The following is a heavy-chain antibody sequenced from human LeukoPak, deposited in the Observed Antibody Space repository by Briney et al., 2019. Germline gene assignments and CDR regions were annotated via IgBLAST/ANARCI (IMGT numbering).Heavy chain of an antibody. V-gene: IGHV1-8*01. CDR2: MNPNSGNT. D-gene: IGHD7-27*01. J-gene: IGHJ5*02. CDR1: GYTFTSYD. Sequence: ASVKVSCKASGYTFTSYDINWVRQATGQGLEWMGWMNPNSGNTGYAQKFQGRVTMTRNTSISTAYMELSSLRSEDTAVYYCARDVNGDSRRGDWLDPWGQGTLVTVSS. CDR3: ARDVNGDSRRGDWLDP.